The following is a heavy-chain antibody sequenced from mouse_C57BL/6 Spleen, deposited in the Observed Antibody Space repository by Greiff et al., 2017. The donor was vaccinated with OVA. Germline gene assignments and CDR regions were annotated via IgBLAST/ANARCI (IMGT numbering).Heavy chain of an antibody. V-gene: IGHV1-55*01. CDR1: GYTFTSYW. Sequence: QVQLQQPGAELVKPGASVKMSCKASGYTFTSYWITWVKQRPGQGLEWIGDIYPGSGSTNYNEKFKSKATLTVDTSSSTAYMQLSSLTSEDSAVYYCARGWYSNPYAMDYWGQGTAVTVSS. CDR2: IYPGSGST. J-gene: IGHJ4*01. D-gene: IGHD2-5*01. CDR3: ARGWYSNPYAMDY.